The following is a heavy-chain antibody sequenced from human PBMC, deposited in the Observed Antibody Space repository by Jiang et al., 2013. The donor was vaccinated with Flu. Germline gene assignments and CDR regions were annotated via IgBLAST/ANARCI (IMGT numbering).Heavy chain of an antibody. CDR2: IIPILGIA. D-gene: IGHD3-10*01. CDR1: GGTFSSYA. CDR3: ARAADYYNWFDP. Sequence: GAEVKKPGSSVKVSCKASGGTFSSYAISWVRQAPGQGLEWMGRIIPILGIANYAQKFQGRVTITADKSTNTAYMELSSLRSEDTAVYYCARAADYYNWFDPWGQGTLVTVSS. V-gene: IGHV1-69*04. J-gene: IGHJ5*02.